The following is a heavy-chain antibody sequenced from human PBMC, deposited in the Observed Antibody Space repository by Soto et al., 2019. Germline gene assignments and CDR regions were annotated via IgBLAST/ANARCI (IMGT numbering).Heavy chain of an antibody. Sequence: QVQLVESGGGVVQPGRSLTLSCLVSGFSFSSHGMHWIRQAPGKGLEWLAVISYDGGNKNYADSGKDRFTISRDNSKNRVFLQINSLRPEDTAVYFCARDPPGGGYWAGFQYWGQGTLVIVSS. CDR3: ARDPPGGGYWAGFQY. CDR1: GFSFSSHG. CDR2: ISYDGGNK. J-gene: IGHJ4*02. D-gene: IGHD2-21*02. V-gene: IGHV3-30*03.